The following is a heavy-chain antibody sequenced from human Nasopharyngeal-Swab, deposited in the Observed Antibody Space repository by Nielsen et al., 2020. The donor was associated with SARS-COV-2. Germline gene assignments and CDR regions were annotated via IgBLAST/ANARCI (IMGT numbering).Heavy chain of an antibody. CDR1: GYTFTSYA. V-gene: IGHV7-4-1*02. Sequence: ASVKVACKASGYTFTSYAMNWVRQAPGQWLGWMGWINTNTGNPTYAQGFTGRFVFSLDTSVSTAYLQISSLKAEDTAVYYCARPGWEPYTYYYYGMDVWGQGTTVTVSS. D-gene: IGHD4-23*01. CDR2: INTNTGNP. CDR3: ARPGWEPYTYYYYGMDV. J-gene: IGHJ6*02.